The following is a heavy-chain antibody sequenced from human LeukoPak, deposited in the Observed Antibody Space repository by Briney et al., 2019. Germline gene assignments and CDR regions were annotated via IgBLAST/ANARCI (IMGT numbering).Heavy chain of an antibody. V-gene: IGHV6-1*01. CDR1: GDSVSSNSAA. J-gene: IGHJ5*02. D-gene: IGHD3-3*01. Sequence: SQTLSLTCAISGDSVSSNSAAWNWIRQSPSRGLEWLGRTYYRSKWYNDYAVSVKSRITINPDTSKNQFSLQLNSVTPEDTAVYSCARLSRGGGDYYDFWSGNNWFDPWGQGTLVTVSS. CDR2: TYYRSKWYN. CDR3: ARLSRGGGDYYDFWSGNNWFDP.